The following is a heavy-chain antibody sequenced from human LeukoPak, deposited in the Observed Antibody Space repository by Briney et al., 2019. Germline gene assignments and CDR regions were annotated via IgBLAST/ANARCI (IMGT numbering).Heavy chain of an antibody. J-gene: IGHJ4*02. CDR2: IYTSGDT. Sequence: PGGSLRLSCAASGVTVSGSYMSWVRQAPGKGLEWVSVIYTSGDTYYADSVKGRFTISRDSPKNTLYLQMNTLRTEDTAVYYCVRVRYSGSWFPVPNFDCWGQGTLVTVSS. V-gene: IGHV3-66*01. CDR1: GVTVSGSY. D-gene: IGHD1-26*01. CDR3: VRVRYSGSWFPVPNFDC.